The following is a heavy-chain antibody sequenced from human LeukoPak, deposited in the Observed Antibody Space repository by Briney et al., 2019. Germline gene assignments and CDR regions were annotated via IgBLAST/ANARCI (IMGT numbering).Heavy chain of an antibody. J-gene: IGHJ4*02. Sequence: GRSLRLSCAASGFTFIGYSMHWVRQAPGKGLEWVSAISGSGGSTYYADSVKGRFTISRDNSKNTLYLQMNSLRAEDTAVYYCAKPFSTVPQPVVFDYWGQGTLVTVSS. V-gene: IGHV3-23*01. CDR3: AKPFSTVPQPVVFDY. D-gene: IGHD4-17*01. CDR2: ISGSGGST. CDR1: GFTFIGYS.